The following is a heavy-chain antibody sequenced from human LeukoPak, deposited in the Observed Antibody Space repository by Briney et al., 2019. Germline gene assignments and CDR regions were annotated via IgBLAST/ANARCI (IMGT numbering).Heavy chain of an antibody. CDR3: AWRKYFSTWFEP. Sequence: GESLKISCQGSGYNFASCWIGWVRQMPGKGLEWMGIIYPADSLTHYSPSFQGQVTISVDKSTSTAFLQWSSLKASDSAMYYCAWRKYFSTWFEPWGQGTLVTVSS. CDR1: GYNFASCW. CDR2: IYPADSLT. D-gene: IGHD1-14*01. V-gene: IGHV5-51*01. J-gene: IGHJ5*02.